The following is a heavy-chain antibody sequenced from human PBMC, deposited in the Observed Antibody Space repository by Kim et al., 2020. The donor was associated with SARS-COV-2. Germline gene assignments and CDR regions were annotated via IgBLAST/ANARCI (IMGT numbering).Heavy chain of an antibody. V-gene: IGHV3-30*04. CDR3: ARGRGRLLWFGDTRGLFDY. Sequence: GGSLRLSCAASGFTFSSYAMHWVRQAPGKGLEWVAVISYDGSNKYYADSVKGRFTISRDNSKNTLYLQMNSLRAEDTAVYYCARGRGRLLWFGDTRGLFDYWGQGTLVTVSS. CDR2: ISYDGSNK. J-gene: IGHJ4*02. CDR1: GFTFSSYA. D-gene: IGHD3-10*01.